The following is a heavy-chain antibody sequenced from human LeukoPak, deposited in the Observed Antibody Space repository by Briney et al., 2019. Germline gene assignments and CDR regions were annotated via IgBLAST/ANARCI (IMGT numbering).Heavy chain of an antibody. V-gene: IGHV3-48*03. D-gene: IGHD3-22*01. CDR1: GFTFINYE. CDR3: ATSRGYFFRWFQH. Sequence: PGGSLRLSCAASGFTFINYEMNWVRQAPGKGLEWVSYITSSGSTIYYADSVKGRFTISRDNAKSSLFLQMNSLRADDTAVYYCATSRGYFFRWFQHWGQGTLVTVSS. CDR2: ITSSGSTI. J-gene: IGHJ1*01.